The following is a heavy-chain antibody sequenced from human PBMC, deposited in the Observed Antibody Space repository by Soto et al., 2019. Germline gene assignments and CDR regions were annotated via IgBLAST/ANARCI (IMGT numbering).Heavy chain of an antibody. V-gene: IGHV5-10-1*01. CDR1: GYSFTSCW. J-gene: IGHJ6*02. D-gene: IGHD3-9*01. Sequence: GESLKISCKGSGYSFTSCWISWVRQMPGKGLEWMGRIDPSDSYTNYSPSFQGHVTISADKSISTAYLQWSSLKASDTAMYYCARGDGDILTLYGMDVWGQGTTVTVSS. CDR3: ARGDGDILTLYGMDV. CDR2: IDPSDSYT.